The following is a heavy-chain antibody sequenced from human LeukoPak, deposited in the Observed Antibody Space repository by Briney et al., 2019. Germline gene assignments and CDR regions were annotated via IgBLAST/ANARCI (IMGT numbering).Heavy chain of an antibody. Sequence: GASVKVSCKASGYTFSNYDINWVRQATGQGLEWMGWMNPNSGNTGYAQNFQGRVTMTRNTSVSTAYMELSSLTFEDTAVYYCARGRSAALPRQNCFDPWGQGTLVTVSS. CDR2: MNPNSGNT. D-gene: IGHD3-3*01. J-gene: IGHJ5*02. CDR1: GYTFSNYD. CDR3: ARGRSAALPRQNCFDP. V-gene: IGHV1-8*01.